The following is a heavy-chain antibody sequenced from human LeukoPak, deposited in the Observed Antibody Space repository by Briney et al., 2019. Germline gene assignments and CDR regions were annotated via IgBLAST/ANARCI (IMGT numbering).Heavy chain of an antibody. CDR2: IYTSETT. D-gene: IGHD6-6*01. CDR1: GCSISSGSYY. Sequence: SQTLSLTCTVSGCSISSGSYYWSWIRPPARKGLEWVGRIYTSETTNYNPSLKSRVTISLDPSKNQFSLKLSSVTAADTAVYYCARDLGGRIAARPGWFDPWGQGTLVTVSS. V-gene: IGHV4-61*02. J-gene: IGHJ5*02. CDR3: ARDLGGRIAARPGWFDP.